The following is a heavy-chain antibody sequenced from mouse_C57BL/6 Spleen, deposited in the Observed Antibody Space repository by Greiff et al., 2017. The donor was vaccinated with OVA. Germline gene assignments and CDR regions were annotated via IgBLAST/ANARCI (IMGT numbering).Heavy chain of an antibody. Sequence: VQLQQSGPELVKPGASVKISCKASGYAFSSSWMNWVKQRPGKGLEWIGRIYPGDGDTNYNGKLKGKATLTADKSSSTAYMHLSSLTSEDSAVYFCAREGTTVLYWYFDVWGTGTTVTVSS. CDR3: AREGTTVLYWYFDV. D-gene: IGHD1-1*01. CDR1: GYAFSSSW. V-gene: IGHV1-82*01. J-gene: IGHJ1*03. CDR2: IYPGDGDT.